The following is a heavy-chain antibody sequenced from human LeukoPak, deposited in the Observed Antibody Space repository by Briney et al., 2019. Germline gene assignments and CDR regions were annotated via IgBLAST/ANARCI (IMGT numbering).Heavy chain of an antibody. CDR1: GGSIRSTTYY. Sequence: SETLSLTCTVSGGSIRSTTYYWGWIRQPPGKGLEWIGSIYHSGSTYYNPSLKSRVTISLDTSTNQFSLKMSSVTAADTAVYYCASKAPIFGVVGYMDVWGKGTTVTVSS. J-gene: IGHJ6*03. CDR2: IYHSGST. V-gene: IGHV4-39*07. CDR3: ASKAPIFGVVGYMDV. D-gene: IGHD3-3*01.